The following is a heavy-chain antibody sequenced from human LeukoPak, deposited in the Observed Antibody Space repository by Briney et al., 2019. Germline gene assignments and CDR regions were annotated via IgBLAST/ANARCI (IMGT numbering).Heavy chain of an antibody. J-gene: IGHJ6*02. CDR1: GFTFSSYS. V-gene: IGHV3-21*01. Sequence: GGSLRLSCAASGFTFSSYSMNWVRQAPGKGPEWVSSISSSSSYIYYADSVKGRFTISRDNAKNSLYLQMNSLRAEDTAVYYCAREVQDDYGDYAYGMDVWGQGTTVTVSS. CDR2: ISSSSSYI. CDR3: AREVQDDYGDYAYGMDV. D-gene: IGHD4-17*01.